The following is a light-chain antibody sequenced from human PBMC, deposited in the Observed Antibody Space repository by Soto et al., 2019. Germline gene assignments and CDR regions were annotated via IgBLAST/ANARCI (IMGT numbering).Light chain of an antibody. Sequence: ELVMTESRVILSLSPWERATLSCTASQSVSSNSLAWFQQKFGQAPRLLIYDASNRATGIPARFSGSGSGTEFTLTISSLKSEDFAVYYCQQYNDWPTFGQGTKVDIK. V-gene: IGKV3-15*01. CDR2: DAS. J-gene: IGKJ1*01. CDR1: QSVSSN. CDR3: QQYNDWPT.